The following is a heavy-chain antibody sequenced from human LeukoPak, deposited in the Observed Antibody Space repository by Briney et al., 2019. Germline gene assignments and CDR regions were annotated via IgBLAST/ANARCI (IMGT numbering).Heavy chain of an antibody. Sequence: GGSLRLSCAASGFTFSSYGMHWVRQAPGKGLEWVAFIRYDGSNKYYADSVKGRFTISRDNSKNTLYLQMNSLRAEDTAVYYCAKVKAAYYSSSWYGEGDYFDYWGQGTLVTVSS. J-gene: IGHJ4*02. D-gene: IGHD6-13*01. CDR2: IRYDGSNK. CDR3: AKVKAAYYSSSWYGEGDYFDY. V-gene: IGHV3-30*02. CDR1: GFTFSSYG.